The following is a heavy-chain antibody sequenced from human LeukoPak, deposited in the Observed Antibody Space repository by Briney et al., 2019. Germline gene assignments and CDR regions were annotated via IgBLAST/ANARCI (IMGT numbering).Heavy chain of an antibody. CDR2: INPNRGGGT. Sequence: ASVKVSCKASGYTFTGYYIHWVRQAPGQGLEWMGWINPNRGGGTNYAQKFKGRVTMTRDTSISTAYMELNRLRSDDTAVYYCARDNSAERGQQLANWGQGTLVTVSS. CDR3: ARDNSAERGQQLAN. V-gene: IGHV1-2*02. J-gene: IGHJ4*02. D-gene: IGHD6-13*01. CDR1: GYTFTGYY.